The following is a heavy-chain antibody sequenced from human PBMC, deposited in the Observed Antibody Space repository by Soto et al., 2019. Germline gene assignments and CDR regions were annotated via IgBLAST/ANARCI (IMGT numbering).Heavy chain of an antibody. CDR2: IYTSGST. CDR1: GGSISSYY. J-gene: IGHJ6*02. CDR3: ARDYYDFWSGYSYYYYGMDV. Sequence: LSLTCTVSGGSISSYYWSWIRQPAGKGLEWIGRIYTSGSTNYNPSLKSRVTMSVDTSKNQFSLKLSSVTAADTAVYYCARDYYDFWSGYSYYYYGMDVWGQGTTVTVSS. V-gene: IGHV4-4*07. D-gene: IGHD3-3*01.